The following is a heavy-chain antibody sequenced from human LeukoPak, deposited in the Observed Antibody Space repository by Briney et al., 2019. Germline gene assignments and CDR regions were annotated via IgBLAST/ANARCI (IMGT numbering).Heavy chain of an antibody. Sequence: PGGSLRLSCAASGFTFSSYWMSWVRQPPGKGLEWIGEINHSGSTNYNPSLKSRVTISVDTSKNQFSLKLSSVTAADTAVYYCARGPNQFDYWGQGTLVTVSS. CDR2: INHSGST. J-gene: IGHJ4*02. CDR3: ARGPNQFDY. V-gene: IGHV4-34*01. CDR1: GFTFSSYW.